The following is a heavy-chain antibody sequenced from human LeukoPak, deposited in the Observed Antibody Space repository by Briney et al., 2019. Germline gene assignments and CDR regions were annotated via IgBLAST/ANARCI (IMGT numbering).Heavy chain of an antibody. CDR3: AREIAYYYDSSGSAFDI. CDR1: EFSVGSNY. Sequence: PGGSLRLSCAASEFSVGSNYMTWVRQAPGKGLEWVSLIYSGGSTYYADSVKGRFTISRDNAKNSLYLQMNSLRAEDTAVYYCAREIAYYYDSSGSAFDIWGQGTMVTVSS. J-gene: IGHJ3*02. V-gene: IGHV3-66*01. CDR2: IYSGGST. D-gene: IGHD3-22*01.